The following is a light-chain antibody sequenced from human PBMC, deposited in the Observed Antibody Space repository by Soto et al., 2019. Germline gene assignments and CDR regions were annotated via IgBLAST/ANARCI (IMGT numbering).Light chain of an antibody. J-gene: IGLJ2*01. V-gene: IGLV1-44*01. CDR2: SNN. CDR1: SSNIGSNT. CDR3: AAWDDSLNGVV. Sequence: QAVLTQPPSASGTPGQRVTISCCGSSSNIGSNTVNWYQQLPGTAPKVLIYSNNQRPSWVPDRFSGSKSGTSASLAISGLQSEDEADYYCAAWDDSLNGVVFGGGTKLTVL.